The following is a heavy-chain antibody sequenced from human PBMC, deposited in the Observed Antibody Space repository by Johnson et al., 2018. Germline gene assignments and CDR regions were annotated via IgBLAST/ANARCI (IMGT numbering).Heavy chain of an antibody. J-gene: IGHJ5*02. CDR1: GFTVSSTY. D-gene: IGHD6-19*01. Sequence: VQLVQSGGGLVHPGGSLRLSCAASGFTVSSTYMSWVRQAPGKGLEWVSTIYSGGGTSQADSVTGRFTISRDTSKNTVYLEMKSLRAEDTAVYYCARGQWLGGSNWFDPWGQGTLVTVSS. CDR3: ARGQWLGGSNWFDP. CDR2: IYSGGGT. V-gene: IGHV3-66*02.